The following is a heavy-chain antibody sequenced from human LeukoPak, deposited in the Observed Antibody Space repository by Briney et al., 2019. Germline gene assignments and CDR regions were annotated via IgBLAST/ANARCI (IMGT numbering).Heavy chain of an antibody. Sequence: PGGSLGLSCVASGFIFSKYWMTWVRQAPGKGLEWVANIRRDGSVIHYLDSVKGRFTISRDNAGNSLHLQMNSLRVEDTAVYYCVRESGVWVGPGIGRPLDVWGKGTAVTVSS. CDR2: IRRDGSVI. V-gene: IGHV3-7*01. CDR1: GFIFSKYW. J-gene: IGHJ6*04. CDR3: VRESGVWVGPGIGRPLDV. D-gene: IGHD3-16*01.